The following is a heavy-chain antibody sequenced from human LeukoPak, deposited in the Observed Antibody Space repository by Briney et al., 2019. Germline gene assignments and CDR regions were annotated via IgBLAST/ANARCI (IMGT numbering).Heavy chain of an antibody. V-gene: IGHV3-23*01. CDR3: VKVPWGSLNMIVV. J-gene: IGHJ4*02. CDR1: EFTFNKDD. Sequence: VGSLRLSCVGSEFTFNKDDINWVRQAPGKGLEWVSGVTAHGANTFYADSVKGRFTVARDNSMNTLYLQINSLRVEDTAVYYCVKVPWGSLNMIVVWGQGTLVTVSS. CDR2: VTAHGANT. D-gene: IGHD3-22*01.